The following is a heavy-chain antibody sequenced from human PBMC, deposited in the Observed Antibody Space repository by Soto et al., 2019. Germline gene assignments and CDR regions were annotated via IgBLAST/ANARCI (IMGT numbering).Heavy chain of an antibody. CDR1: GFTFSSYG. CDR3: AKDRYSSRYGMDV. V-gene: IGHV3-30*18. D-gene: IGHD6-13*01. Sequence: PGGSLRLSCAASGFTFSSYGMHWVRQAPGKGLEWVAVISYDGSNKYYAGSVKGRFTISRDNSKNTLYLQMNSLRAEDTAVYYCAKDRYSSRYGMDVWGQGTTVTVSS. J-gene: IGHJ6*02. CDR2: ISYDGSNK.